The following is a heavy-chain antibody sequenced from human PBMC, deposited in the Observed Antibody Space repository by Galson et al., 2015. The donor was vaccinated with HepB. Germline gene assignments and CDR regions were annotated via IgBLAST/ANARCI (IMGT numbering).Heavy chain of an antibody. V-gene: IGHV4-59*08. CDR1: GGSISRYY. CDR2: IFYTGIT. D-gene: IGHD3/OR15-3a*01. J-gene: IGHJ6*02. CDR3: ARGAGLASYYNGWDV. Sequence: ETLSLTCTVSGGSISRYYWSWIRQTPGKGLEWIGYIFYTGITNYKSSLKSRVTISVDTSQNQFSLKLTSVSAADTAVYYGARGAGLASYYNGWDVWGQGTTVTVSS.